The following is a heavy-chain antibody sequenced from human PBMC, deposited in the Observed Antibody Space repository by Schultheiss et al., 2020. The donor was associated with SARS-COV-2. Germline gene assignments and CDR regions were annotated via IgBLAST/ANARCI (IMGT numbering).Heavy chain of an antibody. V-gene: IGHV3-23*01. CDR2: ISGSGGST. J-gene: IGHJ4*02. D-gene: IGHD1-26*01. Sequence: GESLKISCAASGFTFSSYAMSWVRQAPGKGLEWVSAISGSGGSTYYADSVKGRFTISRDNSKNTLYLQMNSLRAEDTAVYYCARESLSGSYYYFDYWGQGTLVTV. CDR3: ARESLSGSYYYFDY. CDR1: GFTFSSYA.